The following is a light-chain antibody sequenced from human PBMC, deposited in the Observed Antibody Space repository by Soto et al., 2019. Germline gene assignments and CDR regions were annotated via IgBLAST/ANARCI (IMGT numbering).Light chain of an antibody. V-gene: IGKV3-20*01. CDR3: QQYGSSPPYT. Sequence: EIVLTQSPGTLSLSPGERATLSCRASQSVSSSYLAWYQQKPGQAPRLLIYGASSSATGIPDRFSGSGSGTAFTLTSSRLEPEDFAVYYCQQYGSSPPYTFGQRTKLEIK. CDR2: GAS. CDR1: QSVSSSY. J-gene: IGKJ2*01.